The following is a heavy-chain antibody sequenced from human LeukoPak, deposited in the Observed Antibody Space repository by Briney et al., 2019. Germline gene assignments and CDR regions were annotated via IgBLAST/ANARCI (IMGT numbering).Heavy chain of an antibody. D-gene: IGHD3-10*01. J-gene: IGHJ5*02. V-gene: IGHV1-69*04. CDR3: AEGSGSYGVGGDWFDP. CDR2: IIPILGIA. CDR1: GYTFTSYG. Sequence: GASVKVSCKASGYTFTSYGISWVRQAPGQGLEWMGRIIPILGIANYAQKFQGRVTITADKSTSTAYMELSSLRSEDTAVYYCAEGSGSYGVGGDWFDPWGQGTLVTVSS.